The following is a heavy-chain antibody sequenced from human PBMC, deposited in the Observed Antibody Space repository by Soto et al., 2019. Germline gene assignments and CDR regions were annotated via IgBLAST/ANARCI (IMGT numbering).Heavy chain of an antibody. V-gene: IGHV4-59*01. CDR2: IYYSGST. CDR1: GASISSYY. CDR3: ARGPIERWLQLNWFDP. J-gene: IGHJ5*02. Sequence: PSETLSLTCTVSGASISSYYWSWIRQPPGKGLEWIGYIYYSGSTNYNPSLKSRVTISVDTSKNQVSLKLSSVTAADTAVYYCARGPIERWLQLNWFDPWGQGTLVTVSS. D-gene: IGHD1-1*01.